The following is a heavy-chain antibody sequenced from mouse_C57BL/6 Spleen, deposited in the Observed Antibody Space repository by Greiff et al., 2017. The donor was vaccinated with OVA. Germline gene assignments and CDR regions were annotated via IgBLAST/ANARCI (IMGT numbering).Heavy chain of an antibody. J-gene: IGHJ1*03. CDR3: AREEDGTFRYFDV. V-gene: IGHV1-52*01. CDR1: GYTFTSYW. CDR2: IDPSDSET. Sequence: QVQLKQPGAELVRPGSSVKLSCKASGYTFTSYWMHWVKQRPIQGLEWIGNIDPSDSETHYNQKFKDKATLTVDKSSSTAYMQLSSLTSEDSAVYYCAREEDGTFRYFDVWGTGTTVTVSS. D-gene: IGHD2-1*01.